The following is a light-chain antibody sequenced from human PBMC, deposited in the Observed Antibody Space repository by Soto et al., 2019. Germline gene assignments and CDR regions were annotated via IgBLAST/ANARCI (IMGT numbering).Light chain of an antibody. V-gene: IGKV3-11*01. J-gene: IGKJ2*01. CDR3: QQRGYT. Sequence: EIVLTQSPATLSLSPGERATISCRASQSVSSYLAWYQQKPGQAPSLLIYDASSRATGIPARFSGSGSGTDFTLTISSLEPEDFAVYYCQQRGYTFGQGTKLEIK. CDR1: QSVSSY. CDR2: DAS.